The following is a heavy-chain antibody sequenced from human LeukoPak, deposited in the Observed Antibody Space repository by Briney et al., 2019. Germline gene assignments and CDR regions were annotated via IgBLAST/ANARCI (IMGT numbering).Heavy chain of an antibody. D-gene: IGHD6-13*01. Sequence: ASVKVSCKASGGTFSSYAISWVRQAPGQGLEWMGGIIPIFGTANHAQKFQGRVTITTDESTSTAYMELSSLRSEDTAVYYCARVPAAAFYYMDVWGKGTTVTVSS. CDR3: ARVPAAAFYYMDV. CDR1: GGTFSSYA. V-gene: IGHV1-69*05. CDR2: IIPIFGTA. J-gene: IGHJ6*03.